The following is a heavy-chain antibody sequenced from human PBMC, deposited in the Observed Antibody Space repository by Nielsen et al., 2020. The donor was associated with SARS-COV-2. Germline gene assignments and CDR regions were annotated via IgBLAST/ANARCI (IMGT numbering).Heavy chain of an antibody. J-gene: IGHJ5*02. V-gene: IGHV3-30*18. D-gene: IGHD3-16*01. CDR1: GFTFSTYG. Sequence: GESLKISCVASGFTFSTYGMHWVRQAPGRGLEWVAVISDDGTIEYYADSVKGRFSISSDNSKNTLYLQMNSLRTEDTAFYYCAKGLHDSKISFLFAPWGQGTLVTVSS. CDR2: ISDDGTIE. CDR3: AKGLHDSKISFLFAP.